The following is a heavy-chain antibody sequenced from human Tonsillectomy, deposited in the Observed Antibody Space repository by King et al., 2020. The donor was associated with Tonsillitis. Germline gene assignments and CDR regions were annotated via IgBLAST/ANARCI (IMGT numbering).Heavy chain of an antibody. CDR3: ARAGSSGWLLDY. J-gene: IGHJ4*02. D-gene: IGHD6-19*01. Sequence: VQLVESGGGLVQPGGSLRLSCAASGFTFSNYSMNWVRQAPGKGLEWVSYISSSGSTIYYADSVKGRFTISRDNATNSLYLQMNSLRAEDTALYYCARAGSSGWLLDYWGQGTLVTVSS. V-gene: IGHV3-48*01. CDR1: GFTFSNYS. CDR2: ISSSGSTI.